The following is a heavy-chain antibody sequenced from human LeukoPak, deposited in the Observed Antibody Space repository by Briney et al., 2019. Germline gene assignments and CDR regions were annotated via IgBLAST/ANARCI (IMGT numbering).Heavy chain of an antibody. CDR2: IYYSGST. CDR3: ASLLRYFDWLLYGPYGMDV. D-gene: IGHD3-9*01. J-gene: IGHJ6*02. CDR1: GGSISSSSYY. V-gene: IGHV4-39*01. Sequence: PSETLSLPCTVSGGSISSSSYYWGWIRQPPGKGLEWIGSIYYSGSTYYNPSLKSRVTISVDTSKNQFSLKLSSVTAADTAVYYCASLLRYFDWLLYGPYGMDVWGQGTTVTVSS.